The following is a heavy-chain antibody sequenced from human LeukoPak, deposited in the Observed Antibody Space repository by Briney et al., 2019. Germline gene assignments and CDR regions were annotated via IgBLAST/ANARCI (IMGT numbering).Heavy chain of an antibody. J-gene: IGHJ4*02. CDR1: GFTFSSYW. CDR3: ARRGSYFGGFDY. Sequence: GGSLRLSCAASGFTFSSYWMHWVRQAPGKGLVWVSRINSDGSSTSYADSVKGRFTISRDNAKNTLYLQMNSLRVEDTAIYYCARRGSYFGGFDYWGQGTLVSVPS. V-gene: IGHV3-74*01. D-gene: IGHD1-26*01. CDR2: INSDGSST.